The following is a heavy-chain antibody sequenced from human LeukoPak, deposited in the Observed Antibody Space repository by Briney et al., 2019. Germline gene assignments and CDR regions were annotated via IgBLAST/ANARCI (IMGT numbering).Heavy chain of an antibody. CDR1: GYTFTAYY. Sequence: ASVKVSCKASGYTFTAYYMHWVRQAPGQGLEWMGWVNPNSGGTNYAQKFRGRVTMTRDTSITTAYMELSSLRSDDTAVYYCASGREYYGSGSHDDAFDIWGQGIMVTVSS. J-gene: IGHJ3*02. CDR3: ASGREYYGSGSHDDAFDI. CDR2: VNPNSGGT. V-gene: IGHV1-2*02. D-gene: IGHD3-10*01.